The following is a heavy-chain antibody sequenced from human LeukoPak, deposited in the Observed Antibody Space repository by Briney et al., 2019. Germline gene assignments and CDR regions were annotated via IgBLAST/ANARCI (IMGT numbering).Heavy chain of an antibody. J-gene: IGHJ4*02. CDR2: ISGSSSYI. D-gene: IGHD1-26*01. CDR3: ARDLLGWELHYFDY. CDR1: GFTFSTYK. Sequence: GGSLRLSCAASGFTFSTYKMNWVRQAPGKGLEWVSSISGSSSYIYYADSVKGRFSGSRDNAKNSRYLQMNSLTAEDTAVYYCARDLLGWELHYFDYWGQGTLVTVSS. V-gene: IGHV3-21*01.